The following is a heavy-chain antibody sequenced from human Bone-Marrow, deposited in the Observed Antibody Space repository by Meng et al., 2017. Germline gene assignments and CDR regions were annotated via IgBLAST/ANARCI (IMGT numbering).Heavy chain of an antibody. J-gene: IGHJ6*02. D-gene: IGHD4-17*01. Sequence: GESLKISCAASGFTFSSYEMNWVRQAPGKGLEWVSSISSSSYIYYADSVKGRFTISRDNAKNSLYLQMNSLRAEDTAVYYCAREGYGDSYYYYGMDVWGQGTTVTVSS. V-gene: IGHV3-21*01. CDR2: ISSSSYI. CDR3: AREGYGDSYYYYGMDV. CDR1: GFTFSSYE.